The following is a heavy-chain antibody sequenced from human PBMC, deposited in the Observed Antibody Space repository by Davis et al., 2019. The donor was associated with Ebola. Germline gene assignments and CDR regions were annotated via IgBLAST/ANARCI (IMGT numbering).Heavy chain of an antibody. CDR1: GDSISGYY. J-gene: IGHJ6*02. V-gene: IGHV4-59*01. Sequence: MPSETLSLTCTVSGDSISGYYWTWIRQPPGKGLEWIGYIYYSGTTNYNPSLKSRVTMSVDTSKNQFSLKLSSVTAADTAVYYCARGNYGDYIVLYYYNMDVWGQGTTVTVSS. CDR2: IYYSGTT. CDR3: ARGNYGDYIVLYYYNMDV. D-gene: IGHD4-17*01.